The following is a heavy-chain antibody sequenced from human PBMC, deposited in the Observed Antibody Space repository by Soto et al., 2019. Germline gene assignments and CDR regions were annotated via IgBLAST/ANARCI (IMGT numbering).Heavy chain of an antibody. Sequence: GGSLRLSCAASGFTVSSNYMSWVRQAPGKGLEWVSVIYSGGSTYYADSVKGRFTISRDNSKNTLYLQMNSLRAEDTAVYYCARVVDTAMVTLDYWVQGTLVTVSS. J-gene: IGHJ4*02. CDR3: ARVVDTAMVTLDY. CDR1: GFTVSSNY. D-gene: IGHD5-18*01. CDR2: IYSGGST. V-gene: IGHV3-53*01.